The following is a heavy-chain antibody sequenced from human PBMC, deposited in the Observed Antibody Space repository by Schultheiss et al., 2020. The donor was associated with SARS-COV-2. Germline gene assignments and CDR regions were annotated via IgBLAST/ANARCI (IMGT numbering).Heavy chain of an antibody. Sequence: GESLKISCAASGFTFSSYWMHWVRQAPGKGLEWVAVIWYDGSNKYYADSVKGRFTISRDNSKNTLFLQMNSLRGEDTAVYYCARDTDYGDTLDNWFDPWGQGTLVTVSS. CDR1: GFTFSSYW. D-gene: IGHD4-17*01. CDR2: IWYDGSNK. V-gene: IGHV3-33*08. J-gene: IGHJ5*02. CDR3: ARDTDYGDTLDNWFDP.